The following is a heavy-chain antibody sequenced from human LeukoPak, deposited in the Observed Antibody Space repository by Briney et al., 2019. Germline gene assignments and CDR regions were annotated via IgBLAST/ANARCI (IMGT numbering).Heavy chain of an antibody. CDR1: GFTFSDYY. V-gene: IGHV3-11*04. Sequence: GGSLRLSCAASGFTFSDYYMSWIRQAPGKGLEWVSYISSSGSTIYYADSVKGRFTISRDNAKNSLYLQMNSLRAEDTAVYYCATPPRYGDYDSWGRGTLVTVSS. J-gene: IGHJ2*01. CDR3: ATPPRYGDYDS. D-gene: IGHD4-17*01. CDR2: ISSSGSTI.